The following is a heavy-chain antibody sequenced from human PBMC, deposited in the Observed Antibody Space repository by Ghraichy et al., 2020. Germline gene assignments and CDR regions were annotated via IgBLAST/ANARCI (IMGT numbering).Heavy chain of an antibody. CDR1: RYSVSAQF. CDR2: INPHSSAT. V-gene: IGHV1-2*02. J-gene: IGHJ6*02. CDR3: ARRGYCSAGRCFALDV. Sequence: ASVKVSCKTSRYSVSAQFVHWVRQARVLGLEWMGWINPHSSATNYEEKFHGRLTMTRDASMNTAYMELSRLTSDDTAIYYCARRGYCSAGRCFALDVWGQSSTVTVSS. D-gene: IGHD2-15*01.